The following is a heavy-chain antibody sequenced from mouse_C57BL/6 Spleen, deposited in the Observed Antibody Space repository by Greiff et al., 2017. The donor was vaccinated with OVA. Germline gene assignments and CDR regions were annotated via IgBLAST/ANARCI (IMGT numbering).Heavy chain of an antibody. CDR1: GYAFSSSW. CDR2: IYPGDGDT. Sequence: VKLVESGAELVKPGASVKISCKASGYAFSSSWMNWVKQRPGKGLEWIGQIYPGDGDTKYNGKFKGKATLTADKSSSTAYMQLSSLTSEDSAVYVCARGDDGYFRGFAYWGQGTLVTVSA. D-gene: IGHD2-3*01. J-gene: IGHJ3*01. CDR3: ARGDDGYFRGFAY. V-gene: IGHV1-80*01.